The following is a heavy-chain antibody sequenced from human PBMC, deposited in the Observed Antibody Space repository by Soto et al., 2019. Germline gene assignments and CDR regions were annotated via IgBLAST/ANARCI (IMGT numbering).Heavy chain of an antibody. CDR3: TRVESVDYYYYYMDV. CDR1: GFTFGDYA. V-gene: IGHV3-49*03. D-gene: IGHD3-3*01. CDR2: IRSKAYGGTT. J-gene: IGHJ6*03. Sequence: GGSLRLSCTASGFTFGDYAMSWFRQAPGKGLEWVGFIRSKAYGGTTEYAASVKGRFTISRDDSKSIAYLQMNSLKTEDTAVYYCTRVESVDYYYYYMDVWGKGTTVTVSS.